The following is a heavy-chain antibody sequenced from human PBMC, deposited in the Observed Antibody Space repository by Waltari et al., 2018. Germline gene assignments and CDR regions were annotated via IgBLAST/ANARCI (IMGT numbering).Heavy chain of an antibody. CDR2: INPNSGGT. CDR1: GYTFTGYY. Sequence: QVQLVQSGAEVKKPGASVKVSCKASGYTFTGYYMHWVRQAPGQGLEWMGRINPNSGGTNYAQKFQGRVTMTRDTSISTAYMELSSLRSEDTAVYYCAREPMAGTTYWFDPWGQGTLVTVSS. J-gene: IGHJ5*02. CDR3: AREPMAGTTYWFDP. V-gene: IGHV1-2*06. D-gene: IGHD1-7*01.